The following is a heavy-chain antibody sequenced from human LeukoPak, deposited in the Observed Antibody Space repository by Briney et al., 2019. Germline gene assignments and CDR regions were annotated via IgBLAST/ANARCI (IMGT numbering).Heavy chain of an antibody. CDR1: GGSISSSSYY. CDR3: ASYQLLWAGFDY. D-gene: IGHD2-2*01. V-gene: IGHV4-39*01. J-gene: IGHJ4*02. Sequence: SETLSLTCTVSGGSISSSSYYWGWIRQPPGRGLEWIGSIYYSGSTYYNPSLKSRVTISVDTSKNQFSLKLSSVTAADTAVYYCASYQLLWAGFDYWGQGTLVTVSS. CDR2: IYYSGST.